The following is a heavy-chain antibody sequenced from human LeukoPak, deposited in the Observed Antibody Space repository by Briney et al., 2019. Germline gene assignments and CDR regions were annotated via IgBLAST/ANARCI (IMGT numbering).Heavy chain of an antibody. CDR2: FGPQVGET. D-gene: IGHD3-10*01. V-gene: IGHV1-24*01. Sequence: ASVKVSCKVSGSTLPEISIDWVRRAPGKGLECMGTFGPQVGETIHAQKLQGRLKMTADTSTDTAYMEMSSLQSEDTAVYYCATGAMVYEYWGQGTLVTVSS. CDR3: ATGAMVYEY. CDR1: GSTLPEIS. J-gene: IGHJ4*02.